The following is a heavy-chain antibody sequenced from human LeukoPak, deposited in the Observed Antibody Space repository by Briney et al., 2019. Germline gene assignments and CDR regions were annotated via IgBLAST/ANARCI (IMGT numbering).Heavy chain of an antibody. CDR1: GFTFRSYS. CDR2: ISTSSSTI. V-gene: IGHV3-48*02. J-gene: IGHJ2*01. Sequence: PGGSLRLSCAASGFTFRSYSMHWVRQAPGKGLEWLSFISTSSSTIYYADSVKGRFTISRDNAKSSLYLQMNSWRDEDTAVYYCAKTTVVTGYWYFDLWGRGTLVTV. CDR3: AKTTVVTGYWYFDL. D-gene: IGHD4-23*01.